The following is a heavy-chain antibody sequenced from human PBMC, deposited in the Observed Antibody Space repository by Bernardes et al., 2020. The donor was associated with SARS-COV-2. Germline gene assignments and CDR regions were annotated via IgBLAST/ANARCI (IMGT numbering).Heavy chain of an antibody. CDR2: ISYDGSNK. J-gene: IGHJ6*02. V-gene: IGHV3-30*03. CDR1: GFTFSSYG. Sequence: GGSLRLSCAASGFTFSSYGMHWVRQAPGKGLEWVAVISYDGSNKYYADSVKGRFTISRDNSKNTLYLQMNSLRAEDTAVYYCARELSPYYGMDVWGQGTTVTVSS. CDR3: ARELSPYYGMDV.